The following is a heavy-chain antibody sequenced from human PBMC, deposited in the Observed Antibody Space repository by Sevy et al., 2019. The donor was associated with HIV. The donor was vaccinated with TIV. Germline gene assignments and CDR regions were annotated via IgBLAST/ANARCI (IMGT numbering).Heavy chain of an antibody. V-gene: IGHV3-21*01. CDR2: ISSSSSYI. D-gene: IGHD2-2*01. J-gene: IGHJ5*02. CDR3: ARAPVVVPAGDWFDP. CDR1: GFSFSSYS. Sequence: GGSLRLSCAASGFSFSSYSMNWVRQAPGKGLEWVSSISSSSSYIYYADSVKGRFTISRDNAKNSLYLQMNSLRAEDTAVYYCARAPVVVPAGDWFDPWGQGTLVTVSS.